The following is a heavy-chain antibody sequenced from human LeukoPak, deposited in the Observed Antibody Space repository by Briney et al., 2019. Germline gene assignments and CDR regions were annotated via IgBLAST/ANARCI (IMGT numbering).Heavy chain of an antibody. D-gene: IGHD6-19*01. V-gene: IGHV1-2*02. CDR3: AIVQWLVSFDY. Sequence: GASVKVSCKASGYTFTNYAMHWVRQAPGQGLEWMGWINPNSGGTNYAQKFQGRVTMTRDTSISTAYMELSRLRSDDTAVYYCAIVQWLVSFDYWGQGTLVTVSS. CDR2: INPNSGGT. CDR1: GYTFTNYA. J-gene: IGHJ4*02.